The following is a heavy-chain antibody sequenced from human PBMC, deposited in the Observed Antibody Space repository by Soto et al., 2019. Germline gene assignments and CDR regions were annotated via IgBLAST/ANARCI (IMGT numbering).Heavy chain of an antibody. D-gene: IGHD6-13*01. CDR2: IIPIFGTA. J-gene: IGHJ6*02. Sequence: QVQLVQSGAEVKKPGSSVKVSCKASGGTFSSYAISWVRQAPGQGLEWMGGIIPIFGTANYAQKFQGRVTMTADKSTSTAYMELSSLRSEDTAVYYCARRGYSSSSRGQGGMDVWGQGTTVTVSS. CDR3: ARRGYSSSSRGQGGMDV. V-gene: IGHV1-69*06. CDR1: GGTFSSYA.